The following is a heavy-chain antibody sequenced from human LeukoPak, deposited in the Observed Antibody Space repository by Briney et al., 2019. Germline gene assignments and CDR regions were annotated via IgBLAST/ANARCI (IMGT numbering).Heavy chain of an antibody. CDR1: GGSFSGYY. CDR2: INHSGST. D-gene: IGHD2-8*02. J-gene: IGHJ4*02. V-gene: IGHV4-34*01. CDR3: AREASTGGYFY. Sequence: SETLSLTCAVYGGSFSGYYWSWIRQPPGKGLEWIGEINHSGSTNYNPSLKSRVTISVDTSKNQFSLKLSSVTAADTAVYYCAREASTGGYFYWGQGTLVTVSS.